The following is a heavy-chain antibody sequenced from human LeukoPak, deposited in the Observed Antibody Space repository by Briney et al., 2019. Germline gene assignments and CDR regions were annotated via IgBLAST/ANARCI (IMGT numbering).Heavy chain of an antibody. V-gene: IGHV3-74*01. J-gene: IGHJ3*02. CDR2: INPDGSST. CDR3: SSLYSPGAFDI. CDR1: GFTFSTYW. Sequence: PGGSLRLSCAASGFTFSTYWMYWARQDPGKGLVWVSRINPDGSSTSYADSVKGRFTISRDNARDTLYLQMNSLRAEDTGVYYCSSLYSPGAFDIWGQGTVVTVSS. D-gene: IGHD5-12*01.